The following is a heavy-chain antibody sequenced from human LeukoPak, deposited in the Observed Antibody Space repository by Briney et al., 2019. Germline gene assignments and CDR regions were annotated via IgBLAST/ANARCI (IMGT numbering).Heavy chain of an antibody. D-gene: IGHD3-22*01. J-gene: IGHJ4*02. CDR3: AKDRPNYYGSNGHYYKLNGDC. V-gene: IGHV3-23*01. CDR2: ITSSGAAT. Sequence: GGSLRLSCAASGFTFSSYAMSWVRQAPGKGLERVSSITSSGAATYYADSVKGRFTISRDNSDNTLYLQMNSLRAEDTAVYYCAKDRPNYYGSNGHYYKLNGDCWGQGTLVTVSS. CDR1: GFTFSSYA.